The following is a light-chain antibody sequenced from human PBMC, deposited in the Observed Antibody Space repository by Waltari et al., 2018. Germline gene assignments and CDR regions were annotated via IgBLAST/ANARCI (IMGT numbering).Light chain of an antibody. CDR1: SSTFGHHAY. Sequence: QSAMTQPAPVSGSPRQPITIPRTGNSSTFGHHAYVSWSQHQPGNAPNLMIYDVHNRPSGVSTRFSGSKSGNTASLTISGLRAEDEADYYCYSFTTSSTRVFGTGTKVTVL. J-gene: IGLJ1*01. V-gene: IGLV2-14*03. CDR3: YSFTTSSTRV. CDR2: DVH.